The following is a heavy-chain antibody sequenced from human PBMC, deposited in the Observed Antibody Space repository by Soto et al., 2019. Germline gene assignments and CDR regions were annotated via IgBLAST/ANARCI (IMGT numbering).Heavy chain of an antibody. D-gene: IGHD5-18*01. Sequence: QVQLQESGPGLVKPSETLSLTCTVSGGSISSYYWSWIRQPPGKGLEWIGYIYYSGSTNYNPSLESRVTISVDTSKNQFSLKLSSVTAADTAVYYCASGYSYGYGAFDIWCQGSMVTVSS. CDR2: IYYSGST. J-gene: IGHJ3*02. V-gene: IGHV4-59*01. CDR1: GGSISSYY. CDR3: ASGYSYGYGAFDI.